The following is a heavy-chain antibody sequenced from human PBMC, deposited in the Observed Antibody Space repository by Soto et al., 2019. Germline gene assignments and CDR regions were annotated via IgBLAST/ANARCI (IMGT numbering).Heavy chain of an antibody. CDR1: GFTFSSYW. J-gene: IGHJ5*02. CDR3: ARENGAAAGTNWFDP. CDR2: IKQDGSEK. V-gene: IGHV3-7*03. Sequence: EVQLVESGGGLVQPGGSLRLSCAASGFTFSSYWMSWVRQAPGKGLEWVANIKQDGSEKYYVDSVKGRFTISRDNAKNSLYLQMNSLRAEDTAVYYCARENGAAAGTNWFDPWGQGTLVTVSS. D-gene: IGHD6-13*01.